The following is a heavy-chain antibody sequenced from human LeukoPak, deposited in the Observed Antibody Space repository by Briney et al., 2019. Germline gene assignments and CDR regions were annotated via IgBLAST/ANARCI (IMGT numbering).Heavy chain of an antibody. J-gene: IGHJ4*02. CDR3: ATTRVPWFGELWGGYYFDY. CDR2: FDPEDGET. D-gene: IGHD3-10*01. V-gene: IGHV1-24*01. Sequence: ASVKVSCKVSGYTLTELSMHWVRQAPGKGREWMGGFDPEDGETIYAQKFQGRVTMTEDTSTDTAYMELSSLRSEDTAVYYCATTRVPWFGELWGGYYFDYWGQGTLVTVSS. CDR1: GYTLTELS.